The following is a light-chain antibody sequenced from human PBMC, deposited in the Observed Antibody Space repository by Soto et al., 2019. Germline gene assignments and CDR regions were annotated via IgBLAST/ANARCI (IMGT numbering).Light chain of an antibody. CDR3: HQFASTPRT. CDR2: GAS. J-gene: IGKJ1*01. Sequence: EIVLTQSPGTMSLSPGESATLSCRASQSVDRNYLAWYQQRPGQAPRLLIYGASSRATGIPPRFSGSGSGTDFVLTISGLEAEDFAVYYCHQFASTPRTFGQGTKVETK. V-gene: IGKV3-20*01. CDR1: QSVDRNY.